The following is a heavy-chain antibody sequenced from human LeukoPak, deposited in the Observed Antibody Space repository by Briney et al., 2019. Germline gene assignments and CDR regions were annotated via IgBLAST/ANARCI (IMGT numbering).Heavy chain of an antibody. J-gene: IGHJ6*02. CDR1: GGSFSGYY. CDR2: INHSGST. V-gene: IGHV4-34*01. Sequence: SETLSLTCAVYGGSFSGYYWSWIRQPPGKGLEWIGEINHSGSTNYNPSLKSRVTISVDTSKNQFSLKLSSVTAADTAVYYCARGPTAVDTAFYYYYYGMDVWGQGTTVTVS. D-gene: IGHD5-18*01. CDR3: ARGPTAVDTAFYYYYYGMDV.